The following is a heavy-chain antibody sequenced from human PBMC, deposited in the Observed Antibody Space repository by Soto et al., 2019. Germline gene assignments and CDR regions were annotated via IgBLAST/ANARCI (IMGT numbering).Heavy chain of an antibody. J-gene: IGHJ4*02. CDR1: RASLNSGGYS. CDR3: DRGNPQLRGVFDL. CDR2: VYYGGTA. D-gene: IGHD3-10*01. V-gene: IGHV4-30-2*01. Sequence: TLALTFSVSRASLNSGGYSWSCFRRPPGKALEWIAYVYYGGTASYNPSLKSRVTISVDSSKNQFSLTVKSVTAADTAAYLCDRGNPQLRGVFDLWGRGTQVTVPS.